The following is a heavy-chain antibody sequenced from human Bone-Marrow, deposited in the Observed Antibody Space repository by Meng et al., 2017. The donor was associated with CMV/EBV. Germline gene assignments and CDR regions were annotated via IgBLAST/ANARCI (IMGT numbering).Heavy chain of an antibody. V-gene: IGHV4-34*01. CDR1: GGSFSGYY. J-gene: IGHJ5*02. D-gene: IGHD5-12*01. CDR2: INHSGST. Sequence: SETLSLTCAVYGGSFSGYYWSWIRQPPGKGLEWIGEINHSGSTNYNPSLKSRVTISVDTSKNQFPLKLSSVTAADTAVYYCARGVGGYSGYSYWFDPWGQGTLVTVSS. CDR3: ARGVGGYSGYSYWFDP.